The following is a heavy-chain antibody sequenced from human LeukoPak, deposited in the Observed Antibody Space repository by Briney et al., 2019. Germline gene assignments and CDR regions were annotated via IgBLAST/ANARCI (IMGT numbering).Heavy chain of an antibody. CDR2: ISYDGSNK. V-gene: IGHV3-30-3*01. CDR1: GFTFSSYA. D-gene: IGHD5-18*01. CDR3: ARDGGYSYAQGYFDY. Sequence: GRSLRLSCAASGFTFSSYAMHWVRQAPGKGLEWVAVISYDGSNKYYADSVKGRFTISRDNSKNTLYLQMNSLRAEDTAVYYCARDGGYSYAQGYFDYWGQGTLVTVSS. J-gene: IGHJ4*02.